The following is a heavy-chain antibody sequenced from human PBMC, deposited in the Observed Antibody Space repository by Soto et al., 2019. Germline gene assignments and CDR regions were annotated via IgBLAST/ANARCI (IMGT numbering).Heavy chain of an antibody. J-gene: IGHJ3*01. CDR1: GFTFSSFG. V-gene: IGHV3-33*01. Sequence: QVQLVESGGGVVQPGRSLRLSCAASGFTFSSFGMHWVRQAPGKGLEWVAFIWSDGSNKYYVDSVKGRFAISRDSSKNTVYLQMNSLRAEDTAVYYCARDGQQTSPYSLDVWGQGTMDIVSS. D-gene: IGHD6-13*01. CDR3: ARDGQQTSPYSLDV. CDR2: IWSDGSNK.